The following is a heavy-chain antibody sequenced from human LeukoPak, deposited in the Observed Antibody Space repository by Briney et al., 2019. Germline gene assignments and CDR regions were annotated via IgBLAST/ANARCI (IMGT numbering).Heavy chain of an antibody. CDR3: ARRVLRGRFDY. Sequence: SETLSLTCTVSGGSISSSSYYWGWIRQPPGKGLEWIGGIYYSGSTYYNPSLKSRVTISVDTSKNQFSLKLSSVTAADTAVYYCARRVLRGRFDYWGQGTLVTVSS. CDR1: GGSISSSSYY. CDR2: IYYSGST. J-gene: IGHJ4*02. V-gene: IGHV4-39*01. D-gene: IGHD1-26*01.